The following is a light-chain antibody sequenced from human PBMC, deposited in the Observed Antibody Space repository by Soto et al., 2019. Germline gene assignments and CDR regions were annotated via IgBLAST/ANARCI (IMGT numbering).Light chain of an antibody. V-gene: IGKV1-8*01. CDR1: QGISSY. CDR3: QKYYSYPRT. J-gene: IGKJ1*01. CDR2: AAS. Sequence: AIRMTQSPSSLSASTGDRVTITCRASQGISSYLAWYQQKPGKAPKLLIYAASTLQSGVPSRFSGSGSGTDFTLTISCLQSEDFATYYCQKYYSYPRTFGQGTKGEIK.